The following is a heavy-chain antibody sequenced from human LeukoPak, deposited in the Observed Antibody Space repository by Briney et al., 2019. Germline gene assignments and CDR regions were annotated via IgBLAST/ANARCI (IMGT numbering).Heavy chain of an antibody. J-gene: IGHJ3*02. D-gene: IGHD3-22*01. CDR1: GYTFTSYG. CDR2: ISAYNGNT. V-gene: IGHV1-18*01. CDR3: ARDKDSSGYYYVAAFSAQHHDAFDI. Sequence: GASVKVSCKASGYTFTSYGISWVRQAPGQGLEWMGWISAYNGNTNYAQKLQGRVTMTTDTSTSTAYMELRSLRSDDTAVYYCARDKDSSGYYYVAAFSAQHHDAFDIWGQGTMVTVSS.